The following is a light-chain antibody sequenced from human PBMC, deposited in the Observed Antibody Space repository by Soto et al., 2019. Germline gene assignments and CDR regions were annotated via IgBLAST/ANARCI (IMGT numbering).Light chain of an antibody. Sequence: EIVLTQSPDTLPLSPGERATLACRASQSVKNNYLAWYQQKPGQAPRFLIYDASSRATGIPDRFSGSGSGTDFTLTISRLEPEDFAVYYCQQYGRSPLTFGGGTKVEIK. J-gene: IGKJ4*01. CDR2: DAS. CDR1: QSVKNNY. V-gene: IGKV3-20*01. CDR3: QQYGRSPLT.